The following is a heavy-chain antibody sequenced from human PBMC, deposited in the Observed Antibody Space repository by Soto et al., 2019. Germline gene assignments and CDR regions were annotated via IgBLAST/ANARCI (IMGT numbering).Heavy chain of an antibody. Sequence: QVQLVQSGAEVKKPGSSVKVSCKASGGTFSSYTISWVRQAPGQGLEWMGRIIPILGIANYAQKFQGRVTITADKSTSTDYMELSSLRSEDTAVYYCARGPTAYCSGGSCYSDYWGQGTLVTVSS. V-gene: IGHV1-69*02. J-gene: IGHJ4*02. CDR1: GGTFSSYT. CDR2: IIPILGIA. D-gene: IGHD2-15*01. CDR3: ARGPTAYCSGGSCYSDY.